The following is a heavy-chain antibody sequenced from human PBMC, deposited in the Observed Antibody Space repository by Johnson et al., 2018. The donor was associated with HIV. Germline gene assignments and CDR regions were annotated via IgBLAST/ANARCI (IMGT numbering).Heavy chain of an antibody. CDR2: ISGSGNAI. Sequence: VHLVESGGGLVKPGGSLRLSCAASGFTFSDYYMSWIRQAPGKGLEWVSYISGSGNAIYYADSVRGRFTISRDNAKNSLYLQMNSLRTEDTAFSYCAKVDNYYGGAFDIWGQGTMVTVSS. D-gene: IGHD3-22*01. CDR1: GFTFSDYY. CDR3: AKVDNYYGGAFDI. V-gene: IGHV3-11*01. J-gene: IGHJ3*02.